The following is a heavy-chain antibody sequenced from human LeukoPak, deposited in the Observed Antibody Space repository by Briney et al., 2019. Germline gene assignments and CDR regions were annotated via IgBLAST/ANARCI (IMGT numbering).Heavy chain of an antibody. CDR2: IYYSGST. CDR3: ARGYSSGWSDY. Sequence: PSETLSLTCAVYGGSFSGYYWSWIRQPPGKGLEWIGYIYYSGSTNYNPSLKSRVTISVDTSKNQFSLKLSSVTAADTAVYYCARGYSSGWSDYWGQGTLVTVSS. J-gene: IGHJ4*02. D-gene: IGHD6-19*01. CDR1: GGSFSGYY. V-gene: IGHV4-59*01.